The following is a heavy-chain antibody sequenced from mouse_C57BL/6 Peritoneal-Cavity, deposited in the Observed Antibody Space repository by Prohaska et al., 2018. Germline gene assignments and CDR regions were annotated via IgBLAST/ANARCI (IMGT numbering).Heavy chain of an antibody. CDR3: ARGANVEGGYYDMDY. CDR2: INPYNGGT. CDR1: GYTFTDYY. J-gene: IGHJ4*01. Sequence: KPGASVKMSCKASGYTFTDYYMNWVKQSHGKSLEWIGVINPYNGGTSYNQKFKGKATLTVDKSSSTSKMERNSRTSEDSAVYYCARGANVEGGYYDMDYWGQGTSVTVSS. V-gene: IGHV1-19*01.